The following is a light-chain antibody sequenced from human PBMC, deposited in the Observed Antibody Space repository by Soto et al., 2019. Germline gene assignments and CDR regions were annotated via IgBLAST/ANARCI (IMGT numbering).Light chain of an antibody. V-gene: IGKV4-1*01. J-gene: IGKJ4*01. CDR1: RSVLYNSNNKNH. CDR3: QQYFDVPFT. CDR2: WAS. Sequence: DIVITQSPDSLAVSLGERATMNCKCSRSVLYNSNNKNHLAWYQQKPGQPPQLIIYWASTRESGVPERFSGSGSGTDFTLTISSLEAEDVAFYWCQQYFDVPFTFGGGTKVDIK.